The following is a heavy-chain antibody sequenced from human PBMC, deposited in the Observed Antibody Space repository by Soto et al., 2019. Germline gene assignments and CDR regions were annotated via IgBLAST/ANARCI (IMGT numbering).Heavy chain of an antibody. Sequence: QITLRESGPTRVKPTQTLTLTCTFSGFSLSARPVAVDWIRQPPGMALERLALIYWDDDKRYSPSLMSRLTITKDTSKNQVVLTMTNMDPLDTAIYYCVHRAGIDGNWNGGYFDYWGQGALVTVSS. CDR2: IYWDDDK. V-gene: IGHV2-5*02. J-gene: IGHJ4*02. CDR3: VHRAGIDGNWNGGYFDY. D-gene: IGHD1-1*01. CDR1: GFSLSARPVA.